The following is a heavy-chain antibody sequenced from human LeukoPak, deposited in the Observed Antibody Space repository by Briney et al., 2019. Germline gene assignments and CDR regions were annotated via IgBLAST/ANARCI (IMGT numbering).Heavy chain of an antibody. J-gene: IGHJ5*02. CDR1: GGSISSYY. Sequence: PSETLSLTCTVSGGSISSYYWSWIRQPPGKGLEWIGYIYYSGSTNYNPSLKSRVTISVDTSKNQFSLKLSSVTAADTAVYYCARGPERTTLGHWFDPWGQGTLVTVSS. D-gene: IGHD3-16*01. CDR3: ARGPERTTLGHWFDP. V-gene: IGHV4-59*01. CDR2: IYYSGST.